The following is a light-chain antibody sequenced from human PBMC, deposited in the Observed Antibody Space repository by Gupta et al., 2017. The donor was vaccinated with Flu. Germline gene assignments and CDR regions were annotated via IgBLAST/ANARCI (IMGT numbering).Light chain of an antibody. V-gene: IGKV1-5*03. CDR1: QSISNW. CDR3: QQDETYPYT. CDR2: KAS. J-gene: IGKJ2*01. Sequence: DIHLNQSPSSLSASVGDRVTITCRASQSISNWLAWYQQKPGKAPKVLIYKASSLESGVPSRFSGSGSGTEFTLTISSLQPDDFAAYYCQQDETYPYTFGQGTKVEI.